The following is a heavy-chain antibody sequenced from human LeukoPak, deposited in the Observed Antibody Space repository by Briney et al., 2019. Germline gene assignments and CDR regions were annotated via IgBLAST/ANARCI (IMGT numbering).Heavy chain of an antibody. CDR2: ISSSGSTI. CDR1: GFTFSSYE. J-gene: IGHJ4*02. Sequence: GRSLRLSCAASGFTFSSYEMNWVRQAPGKGLEWVSYISSSGSTIYYADSVKGRFTISRGNAKNSLYLQMNSLRAEDTAVYYCARVARVAAPPSDCGGDCYSTRFDYWGQGTLVTVSS. CDR3: ARVARVAAPPSDCGGDCYSTRFDY. V-gene: IGHV3-48*03. D-gene: IGHD2-21*02.